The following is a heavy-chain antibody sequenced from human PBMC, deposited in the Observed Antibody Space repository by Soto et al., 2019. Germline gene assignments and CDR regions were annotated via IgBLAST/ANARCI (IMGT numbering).Heavy chain of an antibody. CDR3: ARDKSYDSSGYYYVAFDI. J-gene: IGHJ3*02. CDR2: IYHSGST. D-gene: IGHD3-22*01. Sequence: PSETLSLTCAVSGYSISSGYYWGFIRQPPGKGLEWIGSIYHSGSTYYNPSLKSRVTISVDTSKNQFSLKLSSVTAADTAVYYCARDKSYDSSGYYYVAFDIWGQGTMVTVSS. CDR1: GYSISSGYY. V-gene: IGHV4-38-2*02.